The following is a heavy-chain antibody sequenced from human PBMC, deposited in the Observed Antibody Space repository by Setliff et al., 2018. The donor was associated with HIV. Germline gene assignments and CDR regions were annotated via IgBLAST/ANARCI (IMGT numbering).Heavy chain of an antibody. CDR1: GYSFTSYW. V-gene: IGHV5-51*01. CDR2: IFPGDSKM. D-gene: IGHD3-9*01. Sequence: GESLKISCKGSGYSFTSYWIAWVRQKPGKGLEWMGIIFPGDSKMHYSPSFQGRVTLSADKSISTAYLQWSGLRASDTAMYYCAKGGGLSFRYHDWFVKIWGQGTLVTVSS. CDR3: AKGGGLSFRYHDWFVKI. J-gene: IGHJ3*02.